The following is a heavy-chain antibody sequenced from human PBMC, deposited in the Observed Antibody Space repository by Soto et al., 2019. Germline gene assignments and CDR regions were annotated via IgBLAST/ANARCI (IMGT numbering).Heavy chain of an antibody. D-gene: IGHD6-25*01. V-gene: IGHV4-59*08. CDR1: DDSISSYY. Sequence: SDTLSLTCTVSDDSISSYYWSWIRQPPGKGLEWIGYIYYSGSTNYNPPLKSRVTISVDTSKNQFSLKLSSVTAADTAVYYCARLGAACMYYYYYYQLDVWGKGTTVTVSS. J-gene: IGHJ6*03. CDR3: ARLGAACMYYYYYYQLDV. CDR2: IYYSGST.